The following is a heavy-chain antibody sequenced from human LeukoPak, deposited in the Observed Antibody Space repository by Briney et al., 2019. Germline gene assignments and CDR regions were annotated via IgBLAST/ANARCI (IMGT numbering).Heavy chain of an antibody. J-gene: IGHJ4*02. CDR2: ISYDGSNK. D-gene: IGHD5-12*01. CDR3: AKPSKKLVATGMYYFDY. Sequence: GGSLRLSCAASGFTFRSYAMNWVRQAPGKGLEWVAVISYDGSNKYYADSVKGRFTISRDNSKNTLYLQMNSLRAEDTAVYYCAKPSKKLVATGMYYFDYWGQGTLVTVSS. V-gene: IGHV3-30*18. CDR1: GFTFRSYA.